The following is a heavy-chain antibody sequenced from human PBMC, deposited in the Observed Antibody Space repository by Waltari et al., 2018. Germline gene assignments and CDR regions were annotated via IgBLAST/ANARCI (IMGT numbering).Heavy chain of an antibody. CDR1: VGSFRGYY. CDR3: ARDGYYYGSGKYYFDY. Sequence: QVQLQQWGAGLLQPSEPLSLTCAVYVGSFRGYYRRLIRQPPGKGLEWIGEINHRGSTNYNPSLKSRVTISVDTSKNQFSLKLSSVTAADTAVYYCARDGYYYGSGKYYFDYWGQGTLVTVSS. V-gene: IGHV4-34*01. J-gene: IGHJ4*02. CDR2: INHRGST. D-gene: IGHD3-10*01.